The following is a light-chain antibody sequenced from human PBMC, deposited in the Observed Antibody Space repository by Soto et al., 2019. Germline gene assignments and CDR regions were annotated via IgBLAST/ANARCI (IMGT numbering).Light chain of an antibody. J-gene: IGLJ1*01. CDR3: ASWDDSLNGYV. CDR2: TNN. CDR1: SSNIGSDT. Sequence: QSVLTQPPSASGTPGQRVTISCSGGSSNIGSDTVNWYQHLPGTAPKLLIYTNNQRPYGVPDRFSGSKSGTSASLTISGLQSEDEAEYYYASWDDSLNGYVFGTGTKLTVL. V-gene: IGLV1-44*01.